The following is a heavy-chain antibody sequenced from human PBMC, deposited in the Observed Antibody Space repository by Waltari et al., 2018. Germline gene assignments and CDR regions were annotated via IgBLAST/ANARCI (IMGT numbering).Heavy chain of an antibody. D-gene: IGHD2-8*01. Sequence: QVQLQQWGAGLLKPSETLSLTCAVYGGSFSGYYWSWIRQPPGKGLEWIGEINHSGRTYYNPSLKSRVTISVDTSKNQFSLKLSSVTAADTAVYYCARGAHQMAVYNWFDPWGQGTLVTVSS. V-gene: IGHV4-34*01. CDR3: ARGAHQMAVYNWFDP. CDR1: GGSFSGYY. J-gene: IGHJ5*02. CDR2: INHSGRT.